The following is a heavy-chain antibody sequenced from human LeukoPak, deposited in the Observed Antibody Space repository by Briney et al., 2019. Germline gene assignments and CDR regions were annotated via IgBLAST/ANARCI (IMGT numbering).Heavy chain of an antibody. CDR3: ARSGVPSVTYYYYYYYMDV. CDR1: GSTFSSYA. D-gene: IGHD4-17*01. Sequence: SVKVSCKASGSTFSSYAISWVRQAPGQGLEWMGGIIPIFGTANYAQKFQGRVTITTDESTSTAYMELSSLRSEDTAVYYCARSGVPSVTYYYYYYYMDVWGKGTTVTVSS. V-gene: IGHV1-69*05. CDR2: IIPIFGTA. J-gene: IGHJ6*03.